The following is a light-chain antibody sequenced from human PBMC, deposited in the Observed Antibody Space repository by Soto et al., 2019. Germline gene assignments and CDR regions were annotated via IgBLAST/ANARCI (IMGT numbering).Light chain of an antibody. J-gene: IGKJ1*01. V-gene: IGKV3-20*01. CDR2: GAS. Sequence: EIVMTQSLATLSLSPGERATLSYRVSQSVSSSYLAWYQQKPGQAPRLLIYGASSRATGIPDRFSGSGSGTDFTLTISRLEPEDFAVYYCQQYVSSPRTFGQGTKVDIK. CDR3: QQYVSSPRT. CDR1: QSVSSSY.